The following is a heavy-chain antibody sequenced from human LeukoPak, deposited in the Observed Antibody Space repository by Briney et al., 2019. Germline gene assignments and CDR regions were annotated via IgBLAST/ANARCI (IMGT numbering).Heavy chain of an antibody. CDR2: INDSGST. CDR1: GEPFSGYY. CDR3: ARGAGYFDY. V-gene: IGHV4-34*01. J-gene: IGHJ4*02. Sequence: SETLSLTCGVYGEPFSGYYWSWIRQPPGKGLGWIGEINDSGSTNYKSSLKSRVTISVDTSKNQFSLKLSSVTAADTAVYYCARGAGYFDYWGQGTLVTVSS.